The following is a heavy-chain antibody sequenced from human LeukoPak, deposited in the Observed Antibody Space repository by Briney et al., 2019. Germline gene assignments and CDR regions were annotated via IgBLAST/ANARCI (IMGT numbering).Heavy chain of an antibody. Sequence: ASVKVSCKASGYTFTGYYMHWVRQAPGQGLEWMGWINPNSGGTNYAQKFQGRVTMTGDTSISTAYMELSRLRSDDTAAYYCARTARLRYFGEYYYMDVWGKGTTVTVSS. J-gene: IGHJ6*03. D-gene: IGHD3-9*01. CDR2: INPNSGGT. CDR3: ARTARLRYFGEYYYMDV. CDR1: GYTFTGYY. V-gene: IGHV1-2*02.